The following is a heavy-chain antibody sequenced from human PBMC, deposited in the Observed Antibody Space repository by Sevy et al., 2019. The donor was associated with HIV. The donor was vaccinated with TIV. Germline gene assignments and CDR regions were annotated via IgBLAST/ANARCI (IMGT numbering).Heavy chain of an antibody. V-gene: IGHV3-15*01. CDR2: IKSKTDGGTT. CDR3: TTTPYYDFWGARGHDAFDI. Sequence: GGSLRLSCAASGFTFSNAWMSWVRQAPGKGLEWVGRIKSKTDGGTTNYAAPVKGRFTISRENSKNTLYLQMNSLKTEDTAVYYCTTTPYYDFWGARGHDAFDIWGQGTMVTVSS. D-gene: IGHD3-3*01. CDR1: GFTFSNAW. J-gene: IGHJ3*02.